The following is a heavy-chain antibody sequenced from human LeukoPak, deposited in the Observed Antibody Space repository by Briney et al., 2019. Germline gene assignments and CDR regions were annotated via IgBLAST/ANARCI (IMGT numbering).Heavy chain of an antibody. CDR2: IYYSGST. CDR1: GGSISSYY. D-gene: IGHD6-13*01. V-gene: IGHV4-59*08. CDR3: ARLGYSSSPDWYFDL. J-gene: IGHJ2*01. Sequence: SETLSLTCTVSGGSISSYYWSWIRQPPGKGLEWIGYIYYSGSTNYNPSLKSRVTISVDTSKNQFSLKLSSVTAADTAVYYCARLGYSSSPDWYFDLWGRGTLVTVSS.